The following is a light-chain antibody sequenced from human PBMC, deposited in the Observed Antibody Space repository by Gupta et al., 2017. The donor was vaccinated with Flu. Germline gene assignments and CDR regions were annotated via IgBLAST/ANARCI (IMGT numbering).Light chain of an antibody. J-gene: IGKJ4*01. Sequence: DIQMTQSPSSLYASVGDRVTITCQASQYIKNSVNWYQQKPGEAPKVLIYGASSLHTGVARRFSGSGSGTEFKINISSLQPEDFATYYCQQKNHFPVSLGRGT. CDR1: QYIKNS. CDR3: QQKNHFPVS. CDR2: GAS. V-gene: IGKV1-33*01.